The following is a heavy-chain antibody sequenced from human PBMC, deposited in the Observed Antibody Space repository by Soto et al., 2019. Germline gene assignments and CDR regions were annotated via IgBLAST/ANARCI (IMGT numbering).Heavy chain of an antibody. CDR2: INGDGSDK. Sequence: EVQLVESGGGLVQPGGSLRLSCAASGFTFSNYWIDWVRQAPGKGLEWVASINGDGSDKNYVDSVKGRFTISRDNTKNSLYLQMNSLRAEDAAVYYCATDQGYGSFDHWGQGTLVTVSS. V-gene: IGHV3-7*01. CDR1: GFTFSNYW. CDR3: ATDQGYGSFDH. D-gene: IGHD2-15*01. J-gene: IGHJ4*02.